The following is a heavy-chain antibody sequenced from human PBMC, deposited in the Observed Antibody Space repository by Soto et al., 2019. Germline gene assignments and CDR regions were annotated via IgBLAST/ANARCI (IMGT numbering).Heavy chain of an antibody. CDR1: GYTFTSYG. V-gene: IGHV1-18*04. J-gene: IGHJ4*02. Sequence: ASVKVSCKASGYTFTSYGISWVRQAPGQGLEWMGWISAYNGNTNYAQKLQGRVTMTTDTSTSTAYMELRSLRSDDTAIYYGGRGRSGQIVVFYWGQGTPVTVSS. CDR2: ISAYNGNT. D-gene: IGHD1-26*01. CDR3: GRGRSGQIVVFY.